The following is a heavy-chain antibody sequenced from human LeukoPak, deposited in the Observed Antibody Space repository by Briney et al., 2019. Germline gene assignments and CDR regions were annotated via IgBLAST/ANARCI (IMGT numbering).Heavy chain of an antibody. CDR2: ISYDGSIK. Sequence: PGGSLRLSCAASGFTFSNCGMHWVRQAPGKGLGWVAVISYDGSIKDYADSVKGRFTISRDNSKNTLYLQMNGLRAEDTAVYYCAKAKSFSGSVTIIDYWGQGTLVTVSS. CDR3: AKAKSFSGSVTIIDY. D-gene: IGHD1-26*01. J-gene: IGHJ4*02. V-gene: IGHV3-30*18. CDR1: GFTFSNCG.